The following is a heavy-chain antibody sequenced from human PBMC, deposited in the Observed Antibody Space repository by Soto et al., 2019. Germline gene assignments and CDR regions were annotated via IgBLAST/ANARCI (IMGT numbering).Heavy chain of an antibody. J-gene: IGHJ4*02. CDR1: GFTFSSYG. CDR2: ISYDGSNK. CDR3: AKGTSPTTVTTAGLDY. Sequence: QVQLVESGGGVVQPGRSLRLSCAASGFTFSSYGMHWVRQAPGKGLEWVAVISYDGSNKYYADSVKGRFTISRDNSKNTLYLQMNSLRAADTAVYYCAKGTSPTTVTTAGLDYWGPGNPGHRLL. V-gene: IGHV3-30*18. D-gene: IGHD4-17*01.